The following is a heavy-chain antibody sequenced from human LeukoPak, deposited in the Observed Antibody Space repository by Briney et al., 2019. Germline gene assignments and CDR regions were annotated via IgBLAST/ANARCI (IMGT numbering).Heavy chain of an antibody. CDR2: INLNSGGT. CDR3: ARGEPQTWYFDL. D-gene: IGHD1-26*01. CDR1: GYTFTGYY. Sequence: ASVTLSCTASGYTFTGYYMHWVRQAPGQGLEWMGWINLNSGGTNYAQKFQGRITMTRDTSNSTAYMELSRLGSDDAAVYYCARGEPQTWYFDLWGRGTLVTVSS. J-gene: IGHJ2*01. V-gene: IGHV1-2*02.